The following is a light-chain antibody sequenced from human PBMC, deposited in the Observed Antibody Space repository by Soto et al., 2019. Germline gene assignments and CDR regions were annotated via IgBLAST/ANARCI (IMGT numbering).Light chain of an antibody. CDR2: DAS. V-gene: IGKV1-16*01. CDR1: QGISSY. CDR3: QQYNSYPIT. Sequence: DIRKNQYPTFVSACIADRVTITCRASQGISSYLAWYQQKPGKAPKLLIYDASSLESGVPSRFSGSGSGTEFTLTISSLQPDDFATYYCQQYNSYPITFGQGTRLEIK. J-gene: IGKJ5*01.